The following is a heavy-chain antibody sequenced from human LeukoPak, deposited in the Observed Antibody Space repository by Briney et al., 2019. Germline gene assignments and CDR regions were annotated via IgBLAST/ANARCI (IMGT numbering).Heavy chain of an antibody. Sequence: GEALKISCKGSGYSFTSYWIGWVRQMPGKGLEWMGIIYPGDSDTRYSPSFQGQVTISADKSISTAYLQWSSLRASDTAMYYCASTCSGGSCGRVSYFDFWGQGTLVTVSS. V-gene: IGHV5-51*01. CDR3: ASTCSGGSCGRVSYFDF. D-gene: IGHD2-15*01. CDR2: IYPGDSDT. J-gene: IGHJ4*02. CDR1: GYSFTSYW.